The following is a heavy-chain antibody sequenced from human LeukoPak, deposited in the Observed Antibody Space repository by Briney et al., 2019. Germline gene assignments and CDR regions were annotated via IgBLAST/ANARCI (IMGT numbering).Heavy chain of an antibody. J-gene: IGHJ3*02. V-gene: IGHV4-39*01. D-gene: IGHD4-23*01. CDR1: GGSVSNSNYC. CDR3: ARPLDCNYGGTAFDI. CDR2: IDYSGSP. Sequence: MASETLSLTCTVSGGSVSNSNYCWGWLRQPPGKQLEWIGSIDYSGSPLYNPSLKSRVTISVDTSKNQFSLKLSSVTAADTAVYYCARPLDCNYGGTAFDIWGQGTMVTVSS.